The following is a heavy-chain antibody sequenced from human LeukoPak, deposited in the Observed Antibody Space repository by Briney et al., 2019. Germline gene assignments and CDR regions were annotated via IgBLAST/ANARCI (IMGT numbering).Heavy chain of an antibody. J-gene: IGHJ4*02. CDR1: GGSISSYY. CDR2: IYYSGST. CDR3: ARPGRFFDYFDY. Sequence: PSETLSLTCTVSGGSISSYYWSWIRQPPGKGLEWIGYIYYSGSTNYNPSLKSRVTISVDTSKNQFSLKLSSVTAADTAVYYCARPGRFFDYFDYWGQGTLVTVSS. D-gene: IGHD3-3*01. V-gene: IGHV4-59*01.